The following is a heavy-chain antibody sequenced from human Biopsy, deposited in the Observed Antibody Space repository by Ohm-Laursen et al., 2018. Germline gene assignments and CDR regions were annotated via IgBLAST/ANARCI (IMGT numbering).Heavy chain of an antibody. Sequence: SLRLSCSASGFTFTRYSMNWVRQTPGKGLEWVSTISSSSDNIYNVDSVKGRLTISRDNAKNSLNFLMNSLRPEDTAVYYCATEVVPAGIGGHWLDPRGQGTLVTVSS. CDR3: ATEVVPAGIGGHWLDP. V-gene: IGHV3-21*01. CDR2: ISSSSDNI. D-gene: IGHD2-2*01. J-gene: IGHJ5*02. CDR1: GFTFTRYS.